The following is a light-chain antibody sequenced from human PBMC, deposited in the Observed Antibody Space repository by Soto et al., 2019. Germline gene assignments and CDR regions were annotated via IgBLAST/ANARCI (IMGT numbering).Light chain of an antibody. CDR1: QSITNY. V-gene: IGKV1-39*01. CDR3: QQSYSAIT. Sequence: DIQMTQSPSSLAASVGDRVTITCRASQSITNYLNWYQQKPGKAPKLLIYDASSLQSGVPSRFSGSGSGTDFTLTISSLQPEDFATYYCQQSYSAITFGQGTRLEIK. CDR2: DAS. J-gene: IGKJ5*01.